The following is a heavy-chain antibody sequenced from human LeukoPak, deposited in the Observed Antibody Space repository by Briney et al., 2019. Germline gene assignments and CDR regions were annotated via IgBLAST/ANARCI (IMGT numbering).Heavy chain of an antibody. V-gene: IGHV3-11*05. CDR1: GFTFSDYY. Sequence: GGSLRLSCAASGFTFSDYYMSWIRQAPGKGLEWVSYISSSSSYTNYADSVKGRFTISRDNAENSLYLQMNSLRAEDTAVYYCARESAGWDYFDYWGQGTLVTVSS. CDR3: ARESAGWDYFDY. CDR2: ISSSSSYT. D-gene: IGHD6-19*01. J-gene: IGHJ4*02.